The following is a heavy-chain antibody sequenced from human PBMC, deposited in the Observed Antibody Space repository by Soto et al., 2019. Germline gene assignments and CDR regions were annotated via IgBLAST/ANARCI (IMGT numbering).Heavy chain of an antibody. CDR3: ARDKGSPTGD. CDR2: IYHSGDT. V-gene: IGHV4-4*02. CDR1: VFSISIHNV. Sequence: SSSXSLTWSVAVFSISIHNVWIGFRQPPGKGLECIGEIYHSGDTNYNPSLKSRVVMSVVPSKNLFSLTLNSVTAADTAFYYCARDKGSPTGDWGQGILVTVSS. J-gene: IGHJ4*02.